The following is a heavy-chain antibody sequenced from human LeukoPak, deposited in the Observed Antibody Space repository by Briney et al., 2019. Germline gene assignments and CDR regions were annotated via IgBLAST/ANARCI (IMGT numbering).Heavy chain of an antibody. CDR1: GGSISSGSYY. Sequence: SETLSLTCTVSGGSISSGSYYWSWIRQPAGKGLEWIGRIYTSGSTNYNPSLKSRVTISVDTSKNQFSLKLSSVTAADTAVYYCARDDYDSSGYSDFDYWGQGTLVTVSS. CDR3: ARDDYDSSGYSDFDY. D-gene: IGHD3-22*01. V-gene: IGHV4-61*02. CDR2: IYTSGST. J-gene: IGHJ4*02.